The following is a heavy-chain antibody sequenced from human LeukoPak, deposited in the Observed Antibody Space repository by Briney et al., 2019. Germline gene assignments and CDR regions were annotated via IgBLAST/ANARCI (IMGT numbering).Heavy chain of an antibody. CDR3: ARTESPSGSPFDY. V-gene: IGHV4-59*01. CDR2: IYYSGST. CDR1: GGSISRYY. D-gene: IGHD1-26*01. J-gene: IGHJ4*02. Sequence: SETLSLTCTVSGGSISRYYWSWIRQPPGKGLEWIGYIYYSGSTNYNPSLKSRGTISVDTSKNQFSLKLSSVTAADTAVYYCARTESPSGSPFDYWGQGTLVTVSS.